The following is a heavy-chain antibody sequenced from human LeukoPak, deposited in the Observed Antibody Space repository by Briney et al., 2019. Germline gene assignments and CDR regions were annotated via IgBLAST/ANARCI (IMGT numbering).Heavy chain of an antibody. CDR3: TTDFGFVDY. V-gene: IGHV3-30-3*01. CDR1: GFTFSSYA. Sequence: GGSLRLSCAASGFTFSSYAMHWVRQAPGKGLEWVAVISYDGSNKYYADSVKGRFTISRDNSKNTLYLQMNSLRAEDTAVYYCTTDFGFVDYWGQGTLVTVSS. D-gene: IGHD3-10*01. J-gene: IGHJ4*02. CDR2: ISYDGSNK.